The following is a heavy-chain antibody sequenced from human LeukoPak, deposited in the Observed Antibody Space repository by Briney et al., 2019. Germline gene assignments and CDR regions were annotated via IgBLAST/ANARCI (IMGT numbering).Heavy chain of an antibody. D-gene: IGHD2-2*01. V-gene: IGHV3-33*01. CDR3: ARDMERRPEEDIVVVPAASLLMDV. CDR1: GFTFSSYG. Sequence: GGSLRLSCAASGFTFSSYGMHWVRQAPGKGLEWVAVIWYDGSDKYYADSVKGRFTISRDNSKNTLYVQMNSLRAEDTAVYYCARDMERRPEEDIVVVPAASLLMDVWGQGTTVTVSS. J-gene: IGHJ6*02. CDR2: IWYDGSDK.